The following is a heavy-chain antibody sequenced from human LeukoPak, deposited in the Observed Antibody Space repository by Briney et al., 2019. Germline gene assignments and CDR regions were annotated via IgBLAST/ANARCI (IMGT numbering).Heavy chain of an antibody. CDR1: GGSFSGYY. V-gene: IGHV4-34*01. Sequence: PSETLSLTCAVYGGSFSGYYWSWIRQPPGRGLEWIGEINHSGSTNYNPSLKSRVTISVDKSKNQFSLKLSSVTAADTAVYYCARAAFTYYDILTGYYAPRHYYYMDVWGKGTTVTVSS. D-gene: IGHD3-9*01. J-gene: IGHJ6*03. CDR3: ARAAFTYYDILTGYYAPRHYYYMDV. CDR2: INHSGST.